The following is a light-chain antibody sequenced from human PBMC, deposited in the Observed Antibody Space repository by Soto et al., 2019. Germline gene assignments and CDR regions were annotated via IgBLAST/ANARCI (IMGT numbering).Light chain of an antibody. Sequence: QSALTQPASVSGSPGQSITISCTGTSSDVGGYNSVSWYQQHPGKAPKLMIYDVSNRPSGVSKRFSGSKSGNTASLTISGLQAEDDADYYCSSYTSSSTYVFGIGTKLTVL. V-gene: IGLV2-14*01. CDR3: SSYTSSSTYV. CDR2: DVS. CDR1: SSDVGGYNS. J-gene: IGLJ1*01.